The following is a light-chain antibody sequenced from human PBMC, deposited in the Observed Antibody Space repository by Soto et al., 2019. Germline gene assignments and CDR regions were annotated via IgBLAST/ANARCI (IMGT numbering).Light chain of an antibody. V-gene: IGKV3-20*01. CDR3: QQYGSSPT. Sequence: EIVLTQSPGTLSLFPGERATLSCRASQSLTTSYLAWYQQKPGQAPRLLIYGASSRATGIPDRFRGSGSGTDFTLTISRLEPEDFAVYYCQQYGSSPTFGQGTRLEIK. J-gene: IGKJ5*01. CDR2: GAS. CDR1: QSLTTSY.